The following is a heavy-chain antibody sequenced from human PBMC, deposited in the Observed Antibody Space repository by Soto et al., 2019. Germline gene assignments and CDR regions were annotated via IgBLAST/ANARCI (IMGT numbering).Heavy chain of an antibody. CDR2: IYYSGST. D-gene: IGHD4-17*01. J-gene: IGHJ6*03. Sequence: SETLSLTCTVSGGSISSGGYYWSWIRQHPGKGLEWIGYIYYSGSTYYNPSLKSRVTISVDTSKNQFSLKLSSVTAADTAVYYCARVLPITVTTPYYYYMDVWGKGTTVTVSS. CDR3: ARVLPITVTTPYYYYMDV. CDR1: GGSISSGGYY. V-gene: IGHV4-31*03.